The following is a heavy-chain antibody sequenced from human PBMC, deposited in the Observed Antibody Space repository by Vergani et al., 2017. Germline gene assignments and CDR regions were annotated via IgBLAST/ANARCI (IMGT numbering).Heavy chain of an antibody. CDR2: INHSGST. Sequence: QVQLQQWGAGLLKPSETLSLTCAVYGGSFSGYYWSWIRQPPGKGLEWSGEINHSGSTNYNPSLKSRVTISVDTSKNQFSLKLSSVTAADTAVYYCARGGQGSGGPCRYYYYYMDVWGKGTTVTVS. CDR1: GGSFSGYY. J-gene: IGHJ6*03. V-gene: IGHV4-34*01. CDR3: ARGGQGSGGPCRYYYYYMDV. D-gene: IGHD2-15*01.